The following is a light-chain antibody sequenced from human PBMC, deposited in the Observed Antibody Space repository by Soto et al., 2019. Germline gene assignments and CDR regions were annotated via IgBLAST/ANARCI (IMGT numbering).Light chain of an antibody. CDR2: GVS. J-gene: IGKJ5*01. CDR1: QRLISSD. CDR3: QQYGSSPLIT. Sequence: EIVLTQSPGTLSLSPGQRATLSCRAIQRLISSDIAWYQQKPGQAPKFLIYGVSSRATGIPDRFSGSGSGTDFTLTISRLEPEDFAVYHCQQYGSSPLITFGQGTRLEIK. V-gene: IGKV3-20*01.